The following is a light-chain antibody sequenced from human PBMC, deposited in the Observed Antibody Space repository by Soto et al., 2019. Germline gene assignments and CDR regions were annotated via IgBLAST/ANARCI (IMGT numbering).Light chain of an antibody. CDR2: EVN. CDR1: STDVGGYDY. Sequence: QSVLTQPPSASGSPGQSVTISCTGTSTDVGGYDYVSWYQQHPGKVPKLMIYEVNKRPSGVPDRFSGSKSGNTASLTVSGLQPEDEADYYCTPYAGGNNVFGTGTKLTVL. J-gene: IGLJ1*01. CDR3: TPYAGGNNV. V-gene: IGLV2-8*01.